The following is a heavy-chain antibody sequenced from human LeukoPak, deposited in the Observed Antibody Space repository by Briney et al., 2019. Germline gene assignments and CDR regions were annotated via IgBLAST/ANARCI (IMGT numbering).Heavy chain of an antibody. Sequence: AGTLRLSCAASGFTFSSNGMHWVRQAPAKGLEWVAVIWYDGSNKYYEDSAKSRFTISRDNSKNTLYLQMNSLRAEDTAVYYCAKGGVAAAGSDLYYFDYWGQGTLVTVSS. CDR2: IWYDGSNK. D-gene: IGHD6-13*01. CDR3: AKGGVAAAGSDLYYFDY. CDR1: GFTFSSNG. V-gene: IGHV3-33*06. J-gene: IGHJ4*02.